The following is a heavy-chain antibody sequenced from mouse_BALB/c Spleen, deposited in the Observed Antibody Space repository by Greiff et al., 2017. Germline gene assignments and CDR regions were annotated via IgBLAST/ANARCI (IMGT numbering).Heavy chain of an antibody. Sequence: EVQRVESGGGLVKPGGSLKLSCAASGFTFSDYYMYWVRQTPEKRLEWVATISDGGSYTYYPDSVKGRFTISRDNAKNNLYLQMSSLKSEDTAMYYCASYDYEGAYWGQGTLVTVSA. V-gene: IGHV5-4*02. D-gene: IGHD2-4*01. CDR3: ASYDYEGAY. CDR1: GFTFSDYY. J-gene: IGHJ3*01. CDR2: ISDGGSYT.